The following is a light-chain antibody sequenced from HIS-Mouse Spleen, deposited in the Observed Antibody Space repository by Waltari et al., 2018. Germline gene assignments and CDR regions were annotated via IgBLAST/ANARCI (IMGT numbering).Light chain of an antibody. CDR2: DVS. CDR3: SSYTSSSFNVV. J-gene: IGLJ2*01. V-gene: IGLV2-14*03. Sequence: QSALTQPPSVSGSPGPSITISCTGTSSDVGGSNYVSWYQQHTGKAPKLMLYDVSTRPSGVSNRFSGSKSGNTASLAISGLQAEDEADYYCSSYTSSSFNVVFGGGTKLTVL. CDR1: SSDVGGSNY.